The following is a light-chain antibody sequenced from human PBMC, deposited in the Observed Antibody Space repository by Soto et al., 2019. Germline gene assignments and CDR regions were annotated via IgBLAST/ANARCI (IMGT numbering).Light chain of an antibody. J-gene: IGKJ4*01. CDR3: QQYYNWPPLT. V-gene: IGKV3-15*01. Sequence: EIVMTQSPPTLSVSPGERVTLSCRVSQSVGGNVAWYQQRPGQAPRLLISGASTRASGVPARISGSGYGTEFTLTISSLLAEDIGVYYCQQYYNWPPLTFGGGTKVEIQ. CDR2: GAS. CDR1: QSVGGN.